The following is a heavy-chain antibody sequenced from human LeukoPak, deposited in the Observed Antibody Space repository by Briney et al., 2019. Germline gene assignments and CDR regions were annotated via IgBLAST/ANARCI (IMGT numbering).Heavy chain of an antibody. J-gene: IGHJ6*01. CDR3: ASLAGSYLDDYYGMDV. CDR1: GLTFSGNA. Sequence: GGSLRLSCAASGLTFSGNAMHWVRQAPGKGLEWVALISFDGRNKYYADSVKGRFTISRDNSKNTLYLQVNSLRTEDMAVYYCASLAGSYLDDYYGMDVWGQGTTVIVSS. CDR2: ISFDGRNK. V-gene: IGHV3-30*04. D-gene: IGHD3-10*01.